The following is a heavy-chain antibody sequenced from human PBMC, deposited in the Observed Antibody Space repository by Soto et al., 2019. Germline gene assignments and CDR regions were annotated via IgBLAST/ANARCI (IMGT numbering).Heavy chain of an antibody. CDR2: IYHSGST. CDR3: ARGDVSEAAGDWYFDL. J-gene: IGHJ2*01. D-gene: IGHD6-13*01. Sequence: QVQLQESGPGLVKPSGTLSLTCAVSGGSISSSNWWSWVRQPPGKGLEWIGEIYHSGSTNYNPSLKSRVTRSVDKSKNQCSLKLSSVTAADTAVYYCARGDVSEAAGDWYFDLWGRGTLVTVSS. CDR1: GGSISSSNW. V-gene: IGHV4-4*02.